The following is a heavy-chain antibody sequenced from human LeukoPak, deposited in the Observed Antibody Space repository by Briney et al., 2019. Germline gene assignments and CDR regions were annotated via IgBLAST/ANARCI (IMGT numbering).Heavy chain of an antibody. D-gene: IGHD3-22*01. J-gene: IGHJ4*02. V-gene: IGHV1-69*15. CDR2: IIPIFGAP. Sequence: GSSVKVSCKASGGIFSSYAISWVRQAPGQGLEWMGRIIPIFGAPNYAQKFQGRVSITADESTSTAYMELSSLTSEDTAVYYCAKDLRYYYDSSGFDTSDYWGQGTLVTVSS. CDR1: GGIFSSYA. CDR3: AKDLRYYYDSSGFDTSDY.